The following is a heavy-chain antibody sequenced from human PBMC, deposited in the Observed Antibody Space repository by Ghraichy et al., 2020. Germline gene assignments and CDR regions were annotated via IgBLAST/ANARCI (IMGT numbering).Heavy chain of an antibody. CDR3: ARRPYGDYDHWYFDL. J-gene: IGHJ2*01. CDR2: IIPILGIA. V-gene: IGHV1-69*04. D-gene: IGHD4-17*01. CDR1: GGTFSSYA. Sequence: SVKVSCKASGGTFSSYAISWVRQAPGQGLEWMGRIIPILGIANYAQKFQGRVTITADKSTSTAYMELSSLRSEDTAVYYCARRPYGDYDHWYFDLWGRGTLVTVSS.